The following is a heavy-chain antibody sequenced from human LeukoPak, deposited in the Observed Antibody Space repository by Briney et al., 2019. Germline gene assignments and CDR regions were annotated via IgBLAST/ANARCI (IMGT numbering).Heavy chain of an antibody. V-gene: IGHV3-53*04. CDR3: ARKAGHAFDI. CDR2: IYDGGST. CDR1: GFTVRSNY. Sequence: PGGPLRLSCAASGFTVRSNYMSWPRQPPGKGLEWVSVIYDGGSTYHAASVKCRFTISRHNSKNTLYLQMNSLRAEDTAVYYCARKAGHAFDIWGQGTMVTVSS. J-gene: IGHJ3*02.